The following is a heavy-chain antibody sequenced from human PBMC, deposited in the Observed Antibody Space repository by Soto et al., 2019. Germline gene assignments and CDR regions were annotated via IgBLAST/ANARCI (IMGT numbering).Heavy chain of an antibody. D-gene: IGHD2-15*01. CDR3: ARGSTLVGVVAATPGWFDP. V-gene: IGHV4-34*01. CDR1: GGSFSGYY. Sequence: QVQLQQWGAGLLKPSETLSLTCAVYGGSFSGYYWSWIRQPPGKGLEWIGEINHSGRTNYNPSLKSRVTIAVDTSKNQFTLKLSSVTAADTAVYYCARGSTLVGVVAATPGWFDPWGQGTLVTVSS. J-gene: IGHJ5*02. CDR2: INHSGRT.